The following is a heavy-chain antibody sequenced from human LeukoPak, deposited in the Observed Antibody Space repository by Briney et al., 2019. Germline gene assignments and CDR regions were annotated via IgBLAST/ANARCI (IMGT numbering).Heavy chain of an antibody. CDR1: GFTFSSYA. CDR2: ISYDGSNK. Sequence: PGGSLRLSCAASGFTFSSYAMHWVRQALGKGLEWVAVISYDGSNKYYADSVKGRFTISRDNSKNTLYLQMNSLRAEDTAVYYCARSRPMDVWGQGTTVTVSS. V-gene: IGHV3-30-3*01. CDR3: ARSRPMDV. J-gene: IGHJ6*02.